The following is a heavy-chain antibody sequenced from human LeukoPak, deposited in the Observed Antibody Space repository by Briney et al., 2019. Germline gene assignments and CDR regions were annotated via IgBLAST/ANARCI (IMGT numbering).Heavy chain of an antibody. D-gene: IGHD1-26*01. J-gene: IGHJ6*03. V-gene: IGHV3-74*01. Sequence: PGGSLRLSCAASGFTLSSYWMHWVRQVPGKGLVWVSRIDNYGSRTNYADSVKGRFTISRDNAKNTLYLQMNSLRAEDTAVYFCARATWDPNYYYYMDVWGKGTTVTISS. CDR3: ARATWDPNYYYYMDV. CDR1: GFTLSSYW. CDR2: IDNYGSRT.